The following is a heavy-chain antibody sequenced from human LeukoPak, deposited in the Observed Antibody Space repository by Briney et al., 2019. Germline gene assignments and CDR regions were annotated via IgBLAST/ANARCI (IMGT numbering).Heavy chain of an antibody. CDR2: INPSGGST. CDR1: GYTFTSYY. Sequence: ASVKVSCKASGYTFTSYYMHWVRQAPGQGLEWMGIINPSGGSTSYAQKFQGRVTMTRDTSISTAYMELSRLRSDDTAVYYCAVNYDFWSGYTFDYWGQGTLVTVSS. J-gene: IGHJ4*02. V-gene: IGHV1-46*01. CDR3: AVNYDFWSGYTFDY. D-gene: IGHD3-3*01.